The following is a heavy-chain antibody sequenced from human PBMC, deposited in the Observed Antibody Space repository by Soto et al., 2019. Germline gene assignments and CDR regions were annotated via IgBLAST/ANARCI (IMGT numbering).Heavy chain of an antibody. CDR1: GGTFSRNA. Sequence: QVQLVQSGAEVKKAGSSVKVSCKAAGGTFSRNAISWVRQAPGQGLEWMGGIIPFFDTANYAKKFQGRVTVSADKATSTAYMELSSLTSEDTAVYYCARSTPQSGSFMQNFDYWGQGALVTVAS. J-gene: IGHJ4*02. CDR3: ARSTPQSGSFMQNFDY. D-gene: IGHD2-2*01. CDR2: IIPFFDTA. V-gene: IGHV1-69*06.